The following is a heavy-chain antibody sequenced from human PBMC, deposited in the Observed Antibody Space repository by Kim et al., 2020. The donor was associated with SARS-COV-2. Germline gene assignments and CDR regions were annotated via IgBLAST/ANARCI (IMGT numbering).Heavy chain of an antibody. J-gene: IGHJ6*03. V-gene: IGHV1-8*01. CDR1: GYTFTSYD. Sequence: ASVKVSCKASGYTFTSYDINWVRQATGQGLEWMGWMNPNSGNTGYAQKFQGRVTMTRNTSISTAYMELSNLRSEDTAVYYCARVRGYSYGPRVYYYYMDVWGKGTTVTVSS. CDR3: ARVRGYSYGPRVYYYYMDV. D-gene: IGHD5-18*01. CDR2: MNPNSGNT.